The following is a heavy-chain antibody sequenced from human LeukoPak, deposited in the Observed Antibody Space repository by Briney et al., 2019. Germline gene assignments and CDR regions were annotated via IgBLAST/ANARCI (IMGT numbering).Heavy chain of an antibody. CDR1: GFTFSSYA. V-gene: IGHV3-23*01. CDR3: ARDWYCSSTSCYNDYYFDY. J-gene: IGHJ4*02. Sequence: GFLRLSCAASGFTFSSYAMSWVRQAPGKGLEWVSAISGSGGSTYYADSVKGRFTISRDNSKNTLYLQMNSLRAEDTAVYYCARDWYCSSTSCYNDYYFDYWGQGTLVTVSS. D-gene: IGHD2-2*02. CDR2: ISGSGGST.